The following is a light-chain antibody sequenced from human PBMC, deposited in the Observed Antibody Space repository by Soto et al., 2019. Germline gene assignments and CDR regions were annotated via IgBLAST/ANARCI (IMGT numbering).Light chain of an antibody. CDR2: DVS. V-gene: IGLV2-14*01. CDR3: SSYTTSSSVI. Sequence: QSALTQPASVSGSPGQSIAISCSGTSSGIGTYGYVSWYQQHPGKAPKLMLFDVSHRPSGVSGRFFGSKSGNTASLTISGLQAEDETHYYCSSYTTSSSVIFGGGTKLTVL. J-gene: IGLJ2*01. CDR1: SSGIGTYGY.